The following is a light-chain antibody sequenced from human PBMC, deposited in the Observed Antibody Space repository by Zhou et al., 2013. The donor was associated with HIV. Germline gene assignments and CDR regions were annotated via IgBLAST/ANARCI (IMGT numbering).Light chain of an antibody. CDR2: DAS. Sequence: EIVLTQSPGTLSLSPGERATLSCRASQSLSSNSLAWYQQRPGQAPRLLIYDASSRATDIPDRFSGSGSGTDFTLTISRLEPEDFAVYYCQQYAISTWTFGQGTKVEVK. J-gene: IGKJ1*01. V-gene: IGKV3-20*01. CDR3: QQYAISTWT. CDR1: QSLSSNS.